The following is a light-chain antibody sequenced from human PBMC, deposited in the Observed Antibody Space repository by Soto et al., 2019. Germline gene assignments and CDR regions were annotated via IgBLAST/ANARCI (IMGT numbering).Light chain of an antibody. J-gene: IGKJ1*01. V-gene: IGKV3-15*01. Sequence: VLTQSQVTLSLSPGERATLSCRASQSVNAYLAWYQRKPGQGPRLLIYGASTRATGIAARIRGSGSGTEFTLTISSLQSEDFAIYYCQQYNNWPWTFGQGTKVDIK. CDR2: GAS. CDR1: QSVNAY. CDR3: QQYNNWPWT.